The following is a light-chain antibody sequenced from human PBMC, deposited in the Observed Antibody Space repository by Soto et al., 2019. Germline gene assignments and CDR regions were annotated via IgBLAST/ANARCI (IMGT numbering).Light chain of an antibody. CDR2: WAS. Sequence: DIVMTQSPDSLAVSLGERATINCKSSQTVLYSSNNKNYLAWYQQKPGQPPKLLIYWASIRQSGVPDRFSGSGSATDFTLTISSLQAEDVAVYYCQQYYSTPLTFGGGTKVELK. V-gene: IGKV4-1*01. J-gene: IGKJ4*01. CDR3: QQYYSTPLT. CDR1: QTVLYSSNNKNY.